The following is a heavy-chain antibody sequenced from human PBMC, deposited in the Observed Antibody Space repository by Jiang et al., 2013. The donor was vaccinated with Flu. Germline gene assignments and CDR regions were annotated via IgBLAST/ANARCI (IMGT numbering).Heavy chain of an antibody. D-gene: IGHD6-19*01. CDR3: ARLAVAVDY. CDR1: GGSISSSSYY. V-gene: IGHV4-39*01. J-gene: IGHJ4*02. Sequence: LLKPSETLSLTCTVSGGSISSSSYYWGWIRQPPGKGLEWIGSIYYSGSTYYNPSLKSRVTISVDTSKNQFSLKLSSVTAADTAVYYCARLAVAVDYWGQGTLVTVSS. CDR2: IYYSGST.